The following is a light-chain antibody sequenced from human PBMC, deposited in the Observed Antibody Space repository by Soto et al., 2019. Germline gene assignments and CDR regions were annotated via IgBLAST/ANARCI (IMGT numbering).Light chain of an antibody. CDR1: QSISSW. CDR2: KAS. J-gene: IGKJ1*01. V-gene: IGKV1-5*03. Sequence: DIQMTQPPSTLSASVGDRVTITCLASQSISSWLAWYQQKPGKAPKLLIYKASSLESGVPSRFSGSGSGTEFTLTISSLQPDDFATYYCQQYNSYPWTFGQGTKVDIK. CDR3: QQYNSYPWT.